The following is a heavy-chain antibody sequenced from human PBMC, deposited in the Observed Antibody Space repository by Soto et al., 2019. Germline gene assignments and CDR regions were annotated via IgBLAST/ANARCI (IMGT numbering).Heavy chain of an antibody. CDR2: IYYSGST. J-gene: IGHJ5*02. CDR3: ATRNWFDP. V-gene: IGHV4-39*01. CDR1: GGSISSGGYY. Sequence: PSETLSPTCTVSGGSISSGGYYWGWIRQHPGKGLEWIGSIYYSGSTYYNPSLKSRVTISVDTSKNQFSLKLSSVTAADTAVYYCATRNWFDPWGQGTLVTVSS.